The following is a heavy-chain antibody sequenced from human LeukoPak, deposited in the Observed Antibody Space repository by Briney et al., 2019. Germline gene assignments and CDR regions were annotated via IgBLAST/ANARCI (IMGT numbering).Heavy chain of an antibody. D-gene: IGHD2-2*01. CDR2: ISGSGGST. Sequence: GGSLRLSCAGSGFTFSSSAMSWVRQAPGKGLEWVSAISGSGGSTYYADSVKGRFTISRDNSKNTLYLQMNSLRAEDTAAYYCAKRYGSGTSCFVSWFDYWGQGTLVTVSS. CDR3: AKRYGSGTSCFVSWFDY. J-gene: IGHJ4*02. CDR1: GFTFSSSA. V-gene: IGHV3-23*01.